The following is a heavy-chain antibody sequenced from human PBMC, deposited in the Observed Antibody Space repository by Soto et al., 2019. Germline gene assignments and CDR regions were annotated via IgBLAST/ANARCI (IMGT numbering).Heavy chain of an antibody. V-gene: IGHV3-33*08. Sequence: QVQLVESGGGVVKPGRSLRLSCTASGFTLRTYGMHWVRQSPGKGLEWVAGIDDDGGRRHYGDSVKGRLSISRDDSEGALHLQMNSLRAEDTAVYYCARNGCTDGVCLDLWGRGTLVTVSS. CDR1: GFTLRTYG. J-gene: IGHJ2*01. D-gene: IGHD2-8*01. CDR3: ARNGCTDGVCLDL. CDR2: IDDDGGRR.